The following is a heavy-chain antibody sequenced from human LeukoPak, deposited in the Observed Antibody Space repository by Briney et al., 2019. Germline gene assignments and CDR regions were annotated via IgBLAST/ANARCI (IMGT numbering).Heavy chain of an antibody. CDR3: ARGIVGTYPDY. Sequence: ASVKVSCKASGGTFTSYYMHWVRQAPGQGLEWMGIINPSGGSTSYAQKFQGRVTMTRDMSTSTVYMELSSLRSEDTAVYYCARGIVGTYPDYWGQGTLVTVSS. J-gene: IGHJ4*02. CDR2: INPSGGST. CDR1: GGTFTSYY. D-gene: IGHD1-26*01. V-gene: IGHV1-46*01.